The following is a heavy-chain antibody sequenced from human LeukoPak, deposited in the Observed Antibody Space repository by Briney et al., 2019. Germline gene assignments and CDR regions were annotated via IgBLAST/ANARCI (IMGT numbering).Heavy chain of an antibody. J-gene: IGHJ3*02. V-gene: IGHV1-8*01. D-gene: IGHD3-22*01. CDR2: MNPNSGNT. CDR3: HLFGYYYDSSGSPNAFDI. CDR1: GYTFTSYD. Sequence: ASVTVSCTASGYTFTSYDINWVRQATGQGLEWMGWMNPNSGNTGYAQKFQGRVTMTRNTSISTAYMELSSLRSEDTAVYYCHLFGYYYDSSGSPNAFDIWGQGTMVTVSS.